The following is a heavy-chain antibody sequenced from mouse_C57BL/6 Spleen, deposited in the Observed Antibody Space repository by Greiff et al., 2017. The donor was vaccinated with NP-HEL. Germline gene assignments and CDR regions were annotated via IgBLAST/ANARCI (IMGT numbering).Heavy chain of an antibody. Sequence: VQLQQSGPELVKPGASVKISCKASGYAFSSSWMNWVKQRPGKGLEWIGRIYPGDGDTNYNGKFKGKATLTADKSSSTAYMQRSSLTSEDSAVYFCARSFYYDYDPAWFAYWGQGTLVTVSA. J-gene: IGHJ3*01. CDR3: ARSFYYDYDPAWFAY. CDR1: GYAFSSSW. D-gene: IGHD2-4*01. CDR2: IYPGDGDT. V-gene: IGHV1-82*01.